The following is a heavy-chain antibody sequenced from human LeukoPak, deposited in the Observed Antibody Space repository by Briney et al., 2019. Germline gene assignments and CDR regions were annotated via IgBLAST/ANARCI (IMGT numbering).Heavy chain of an antibody. D-gene: IGHD1-14*01. CDR3: ARSRKSGGKGAFDI. V-gene: IGHV4-59*01. Sequence: SETLSLTCTVSGGSISSYYWSWLRQPPGKGLEWIGYIYYSGSTNYNPSLKSRVTISVDTSKNQFSLKLSSVTAADTAVYYCARSRKSGGKGAFDIWGQGTMVTVSS. CDR2: IYYSGST. CDR1: GGSISSYY. J-gene: IGHJ3*02.